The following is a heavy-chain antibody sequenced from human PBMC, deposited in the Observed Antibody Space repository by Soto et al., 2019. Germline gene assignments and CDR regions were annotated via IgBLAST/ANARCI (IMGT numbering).Heavy chain of an antibody. D-gene: IGHD6-13*01. V-gene: IGHV3-30*18. CDR1: GFTFSSYN. J-gene: IGHJ4*02. CDR3: AKDKGITAQKYYFDY. CDR2: ISNDGGNK. Sequence: ESVGGVVQPGRSLRLSCAASGFTFSSYNMHWVRQAPGKGLEWVALISNDGGNKHYADSVKGRFTSSRDNSKNTLYLQMNSLRTEDTAVYYCAKDKGITAQKYYFDYWGQGTLVTVSS.